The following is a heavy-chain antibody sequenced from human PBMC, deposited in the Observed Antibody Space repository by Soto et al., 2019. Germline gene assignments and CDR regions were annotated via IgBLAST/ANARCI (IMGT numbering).Heavy chain of an antibody. J-gene: IGHJ4*02. Sequence: GGSLRLSCAASGFTFSSYAMSWVRQAPGKGLEWVSAISGSGGSTYYADSVKGRFTISRDNSKNTLYLQMNSLRAEDTAVYYCAKDPYIQLWFQVDYWGQGTLVTVSS. CDR1: GFTFSSYA. V-gene: IGHV3-23*01. D-gene: IGHD5-18*01. CDR2: ISGSGGST. CDR3: AKDPYIQLWFQVDY.